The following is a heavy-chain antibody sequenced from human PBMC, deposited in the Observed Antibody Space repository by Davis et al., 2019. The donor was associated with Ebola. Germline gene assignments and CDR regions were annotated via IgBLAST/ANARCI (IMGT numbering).Heavy chain of an antibody. J-gene: IGHJ5*02. Sequence: SETLSLTCTVSGGSIISSSSYWGWIRQPPRKGLEWIGSIYYSGSTYYNPSLKSRVTISADTSKNQFSLKLNSVTAADTAIYYCTRRLPANWFDPWGRGTLVSVSS. CDR3: TRRLPANWFDP. CDR1: GGSIISSSSY. CDR2: IYYSGST. V-gene: IGHV4-39*01. D-gene: IGHD2-15*01.